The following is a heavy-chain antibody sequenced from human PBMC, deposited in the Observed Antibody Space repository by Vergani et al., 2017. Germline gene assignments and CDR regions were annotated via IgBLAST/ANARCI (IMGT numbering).Heavy chain of an antibody. D-gene: IGHD6-13*01. CDR1: GFTFSSYS. CDR2: ISSSSSYI. J-gene: IGHJ5*02. CDR3: AGDRKIAAAGTGWFDP. V-gene: IGHV3-21*01. Sequence: EVQLVESGGGLVKPGGSLRLSCAASGFTFSSYSMNWVRQAPGKGLEWVSSISSSSSYIYYADSVKGRFTISRDNAKNSLYLQMNSLRAEDTAVYYCAGDRKIAAAGTGWFDPWGQGTLVTVSS.